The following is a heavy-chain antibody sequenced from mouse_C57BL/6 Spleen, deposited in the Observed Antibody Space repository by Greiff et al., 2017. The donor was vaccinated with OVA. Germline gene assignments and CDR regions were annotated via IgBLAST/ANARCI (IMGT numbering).Heavy chain of an antibody. CDR3: ERYLLYGNGAMDY. Sequence: QVQLQQPGAELVMPGASVKLSCKASGYTFTSYWMHWVKQRPGQGLEWIGEIDPSDSYTNYNQKFKGKSTLTVDKSSSTAYMQLSSLTSEDSAVYYCERYLLYGNGAMDYWGQGTSVTVSS. V-gene: IGHV1-69*01. CDR1: GYTFTSYW. CDR2: IDPSDSYT. D-gene: IGHD2-1*01. J-gene: IGHJ4*01.